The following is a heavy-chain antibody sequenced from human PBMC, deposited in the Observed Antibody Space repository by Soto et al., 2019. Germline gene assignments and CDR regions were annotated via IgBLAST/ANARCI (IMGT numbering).Heavy chain of an antibody. V-gene: IGHV4-30-2*01. CDR3: ARVPSP. J-gene: IGHJ5*02. CDR1: GGNISDGGYS. Sequence: SVTQSVTWGVLGGNISDGGYSRSWIRQPPGKGLEWIGYIYHSGSTYYNPSLKSRVTISVDRSKNQFSLKLSSVTAADTAVYYCARVPSPWGQGTLVTVSS. CDR2: IYHSGST.